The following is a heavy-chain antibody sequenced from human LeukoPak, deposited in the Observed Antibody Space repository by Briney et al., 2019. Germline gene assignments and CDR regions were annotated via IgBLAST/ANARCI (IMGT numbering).Heavy chain of an antibody. D-gene: IGHD3-22*01. CDR3: ARDVASNGYYWD. CDR2: INPSGGSA. J-gene: IGHJ4*02. Sequence: ASVTVSCKASGYTFTSYYMHWVRQAPGQGLEWMGIINPSGGSASYAQKFQGRVTMTRDTSTSTVYMEVSSLRSEDTAVYYCARDVASNGYYWDWGQGTLVTVSS. V-gene: IGHV1-46*01. CDR1: GYTFTSYY.